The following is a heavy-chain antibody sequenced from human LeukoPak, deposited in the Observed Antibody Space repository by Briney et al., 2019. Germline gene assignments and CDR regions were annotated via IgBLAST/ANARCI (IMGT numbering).Heavy chain of an antibody. CDR3: ARDISWFGELLGPLGY. V-gene: IGHV1-46*01. J-gene: IGHJ4*02. CDR1: GYTFTTYY. D-gene: IGHD3-10*01. Sequence: ASVKVSCKASGYTFTTYYMHWVRQAPGQGLEWMGIINPSGGSTSYAQNFQGRVTMTRDMSTSTVYMELSSLRAEDTAVYYCARDISWFGELLGPLGYWGQGTLVTVSS. CDR2: INPSGGST.